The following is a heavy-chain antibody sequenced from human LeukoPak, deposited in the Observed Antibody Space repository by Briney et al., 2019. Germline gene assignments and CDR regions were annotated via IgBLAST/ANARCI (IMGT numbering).Heavy chain of an antibody. D-gene: IGHD6-19*01. V-gene: IGHV3-23*01. Sequence: PGGSLRLSCAASGFTFSSYAMSWVRQAPGKGLEWVSAISGSGGSTYYADSVKGRFTISRDNSKNTLYLQMNSLGAEDTAVYYCAKDRYSSGWYGDPTALFDYWGQGTLVTVSS. CDR2: ISGSGGST. CDR3: AKDRYSSGWYGDPTALFDY. CDR1: GFTFSSYA. J-gene: IGHJ4*02.